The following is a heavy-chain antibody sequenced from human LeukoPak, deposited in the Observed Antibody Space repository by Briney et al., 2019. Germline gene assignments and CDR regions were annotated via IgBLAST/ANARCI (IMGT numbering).Heavy chain of an antibody. J-gene: IGHJ5*02. CDR2: INHSGST. V-gene: IGHV4-34*01. Sequence: PSETLSLTCAVYGGSFSGYYWSWIRQPPGKGLEWIGEINHSGSTNYNPSLKSRVTISVDTSKNQFSLKLSSMTAADTAVYYCARGNNFASWFDPWGQGTLVTVSS. CDR3: ARGNNFASWFDP. D-gene: IGHD1/OR15-1a*01. CDR1: GGSFSGYY.